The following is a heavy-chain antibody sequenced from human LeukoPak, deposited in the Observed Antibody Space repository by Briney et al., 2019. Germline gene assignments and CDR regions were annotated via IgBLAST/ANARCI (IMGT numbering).Heavy chain of an antibody. V-gene: IGHV3-30*02. CDR3: AKDLGRTMGYDY. Sequence: GGSLRLSCAASGFTFSSYGMHWVRQAPGKGLEWVAFIRYDGSNKYYADSVKGRFTISRDNSKTTLYLQVNSLRAEDTAVYYCAKDLGRTMGYDYWGQGTLVTVSS. D-gene: IGHD3-10*01. CDR2: IRYDGSNK. J-gene: IGHJ4*02. CDR1: GFTFSSYG.